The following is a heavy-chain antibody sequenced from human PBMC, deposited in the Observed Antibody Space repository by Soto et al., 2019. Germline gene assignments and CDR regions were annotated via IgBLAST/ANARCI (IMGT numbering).Heavy chain of an antibody. D-gene: IGHD2-2*01. CDR1: EFTVTNNE. J-gene: IGHJ4*02. Sequence: PRLSCAASEFTVTNNEMSWVRQAPGKGLEWVSILYSGGNTYYADSVEGRFTISRDGSKNTLYLHMNSLRAEDTAVYYCALRRVAYADFWGQGTRVTVSS. CDR2: LYSGGNT. V-gene: IGHV3-53*01. CDR3: ALRRVAYADF.